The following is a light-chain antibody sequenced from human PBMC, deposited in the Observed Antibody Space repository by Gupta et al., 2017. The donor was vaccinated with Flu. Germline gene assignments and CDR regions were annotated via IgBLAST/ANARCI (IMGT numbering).Light chain of an antibody. V-gene: IGLV2-11*01. Sequence: QSALTQPRSVSGSPGQSVTISCTGTGSDVGGYNYVSWYQQHPGKAPKLMIFDVSKRPSGVPDRFSGSKSGNTASLTISGLQAEDESDYYCCSYAGIYTSAVFGGGTNLTVL. CDR3: CSYAGIYTSAV. CDR1: GSDVGGYNY. J-gene: IGLJ3*02. CDR2: DVS.